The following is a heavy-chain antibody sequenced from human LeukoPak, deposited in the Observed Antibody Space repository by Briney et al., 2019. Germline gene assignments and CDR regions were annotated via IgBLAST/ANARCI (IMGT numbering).Heavy chain of an antibody. D-gene: IGHD2-15*01. J-gene: IGHJ4*02. CDR3: ARPVVVAATFDY. CDR2: IYHSGST. Sequence: PSETLSLTCAVSGGSISSSNWWSWVRQPPGKGLEWIGEIYHSGSTNYNPSLKSRVTISVDKSKNQFSLKLSSVAAADTAVYYCARPVVVAATFDYWGQGTLVTVSS. CDR1: GGSISSSNW. V-gene: IGHV4-4*02.